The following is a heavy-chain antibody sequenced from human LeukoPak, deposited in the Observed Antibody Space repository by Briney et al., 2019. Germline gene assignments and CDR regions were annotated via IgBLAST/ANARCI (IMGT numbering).Heavy chain of an antibody. CDR3: AKDLLRYFVGIGDAFDI. V-gene: IGHV4-34*01. CDR1: GGSFSGYY. CDR2: INHSGST. Sequence: SETLSLTCAVYGGSFSGYYWSWIRQPPGKGLEWIGEINHSGSTNYNPSLKSRVTISVDTSKNQFSLKLSSVTAADTAVYYCAKDLLRYFVGIGDAFDIWGQGTMVTVSS. J-gene: IGHJ3*02. D-gene: IGHD3-9*01.